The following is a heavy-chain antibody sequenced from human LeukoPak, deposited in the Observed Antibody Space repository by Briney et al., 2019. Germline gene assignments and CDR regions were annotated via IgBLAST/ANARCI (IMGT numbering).Heavy chain of an antibody. D-gene: IGHD1-26*01. CDR3: ARGRIASGSYYVY. J-gene: IGHJ4*02. V-gene: IGHV1-18*01. CDR1: GYTFTSYG. CDR2: ISTYNGST. Sequence: ASVKVSCKASGYTFTSYGIRWVRQAPGQGLEWMGWISTYNGSTDYAQKLQGRVTMTTDASTSTAYMELRSLRSDDTAVYYCARGRIASGSYYVYWGQGTLVTVSS.